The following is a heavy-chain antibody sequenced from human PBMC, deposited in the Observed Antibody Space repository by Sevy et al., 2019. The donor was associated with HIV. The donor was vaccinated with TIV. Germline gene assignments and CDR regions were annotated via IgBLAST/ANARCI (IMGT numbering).Heavy chain of an antibody. Sequence: SETLSLTCAVYGGSFSGYYWSWIRQPPGKGLEWIGEINHSGSTNYNPSLKSRVTISVDTSKNQFSLKLSSVTAADTAVYYCVSRGYYYDSSGYYSFDYWGQGTLVTVSS. CDR2: INHSGST. J-gene: IGHJ4*02. D-gene: IGHD3-22*01. CDR1: GGSFSGYY. CDR3: VSRGYYYDSSGYYSFDY. V-gene: IGHV4-34*01.